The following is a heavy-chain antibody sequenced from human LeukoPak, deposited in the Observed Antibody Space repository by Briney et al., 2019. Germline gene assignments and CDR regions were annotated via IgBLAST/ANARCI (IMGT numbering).Heavy chain of an antibody. V-gene: IGHV3-23*01. CDR3: ARSPYSSGPFDY. CDR2: ISGSGDST. CDR1: GFTFSNYA. J-gene: IGHJ4*02. Sequence: GGSLRLSCAASGFTFSNYAMRWVRQAPGKGLEWVSGISGSGDSTYYADSVKGRFTISRDNSKNTLYLQMNSLRAEDTAVYYCARSPYSSGPFDYWGQGTLVTVSS. D-gene: IGHD6-19*01.